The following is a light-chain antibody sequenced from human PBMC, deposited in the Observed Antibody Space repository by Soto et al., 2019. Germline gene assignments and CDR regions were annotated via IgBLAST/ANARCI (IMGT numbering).Light chain of an antibody. CDR2: GAS. V-gene: IGKV3-20*01. CDR1: QNIYNIY. J-gene: IGKJ4*01. CDR3: QHFGNDALA. Sequence: ESVLTQSPGTLSLSPGERATLSCRATQNIYNIYLAWYQQRRGQAPRLLIYGASSRATGIPDRFSGSGSGTDFTLTISRLEPEDFGVYYCQHFGNDALAFVGGTKVEIK.